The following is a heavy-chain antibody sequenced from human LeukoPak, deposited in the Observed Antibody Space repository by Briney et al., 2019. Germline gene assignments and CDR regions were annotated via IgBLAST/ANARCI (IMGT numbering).Heavy chain of an antibody. CDR3: ARGTTTHYYYYMDV. CDR1: GGSFSGYY. V-gene: IGHV4-34*01. Sequence: SGTLSLTCAVYGGSFSGYYWSWIRQPPGKGLEWIGEINHSGSTNYNPSLKSRVTISVDTSKNQFSLKLSSVTAADTAVYYCARGTTTHYYYYMDVWGKGTTVTVSS. J-gene: IGHJ6*03. CDR2: INHSGST. D-gene: IGHD5-12*01.